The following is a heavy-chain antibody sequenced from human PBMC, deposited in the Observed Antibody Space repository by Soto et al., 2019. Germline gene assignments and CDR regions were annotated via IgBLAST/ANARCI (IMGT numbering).Heavy chain of an antibody. CDR3: ARDRADGLRSFDWLCLDY. J-gene: IGHJ4*02. Sequence: QVQLVESGGGVVQPGRSLRLSCATSGFTFNTFAMHWVRQAPGKGLEWLAVISYDGSHKYYADSMKGRIIISRDNSKNTRYLQMKALRGEDTAVYYCARDRADGLRSFDWLCLDYWGQGTLVIVSS. CDR1: GFTFNTFA. D-gene: IGHD3-9*01. CDR2: ISYDGSHK. V-gene: IGHV3-30-3*01.